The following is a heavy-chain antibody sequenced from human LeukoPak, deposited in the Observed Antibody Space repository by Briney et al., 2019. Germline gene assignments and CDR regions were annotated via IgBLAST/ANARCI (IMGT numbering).Heavy chain of an antibody. CDR2: INPSGGST. Sequence: ASVKVSCKASGYTFISYYMHWVRQAPGQGLEWMGIINPSGGSTSYAQKFQGRVTMTRDTSTSTVYMELSSLRSEDTAVYYCARDQVFVVVPAAISGFDPWGQGTLVTVSS. CDR3: ARDQVFVVVPAAISGFDP. V-gene: IGHV1-46*03. J-gene: IGHJ5*02. CDR1: GYTFISYY. D-gene: IGHD2-2*01.